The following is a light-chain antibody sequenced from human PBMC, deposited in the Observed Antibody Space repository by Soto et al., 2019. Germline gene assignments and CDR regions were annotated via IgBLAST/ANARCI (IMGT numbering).Light chain of an antibody. V-gene: IGKV3-15*01. Sequence: EIVLTQSPATLSLSPGERATLSCRASQTVSSYLLWYQQKPGQAPRLLIYGASTRATGIPARFSGSGSGTEFTLTISSLQSEDFAVYYCQHYNNWPLTFGGGTKVDIK. CDR2: GAS. J-gene: IGKJ4*01. CDR3: QHYNNWPLT. CDR1: QTVSSY.